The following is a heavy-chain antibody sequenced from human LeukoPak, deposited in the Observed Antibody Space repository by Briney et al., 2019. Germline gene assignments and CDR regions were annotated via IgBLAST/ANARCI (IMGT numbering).Heavy chain of an antibody. J-gene: IGHJ3*02. CDR3: ARGLRVRGVMLNDAFDI. V-gene: IGHV4-59*01. CDR1: GGSISSYY. D-gene: IGHD3-10*01. Sequence: SENLSLTCTVSGGSISSYYWSWLRQPPGKGLEWIGYIYYSGSTNYNPSLKSRVTISVDTSKNQFSLKLSSVTAADTAVYYCARGLRVRGVMLNDAFDIWGQGTMVTVSS. CDR2: IYYSGST.